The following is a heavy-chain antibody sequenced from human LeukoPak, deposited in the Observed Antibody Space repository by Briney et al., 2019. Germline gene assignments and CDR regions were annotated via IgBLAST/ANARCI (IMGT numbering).Heavy chain of an antibody. J-gene: IGHJ4*02. D-gene: IGHD5-18*01. CDR3: AREGGIYSYGYGRFDY. Sequence: PGGSLRLSCAASGFTFSSYSMNWVRQAPGKGLEWVSSISSSSSYIYYADSVKGRFTISRDNAKNSLYLQMNSLRAEDTAVYYCAREGGIYSYGYGRFDYWGQGTLVTVSS. V-gene: IGHV3-21*01. CDR1: GFTFSSYS. CDR2: ISSSSSYI.